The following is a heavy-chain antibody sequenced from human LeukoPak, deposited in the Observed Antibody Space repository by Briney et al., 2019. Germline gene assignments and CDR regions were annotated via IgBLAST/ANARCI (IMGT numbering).Heavy chain of an antibody. CDR2: LYYSGST. D-gene: IGHD1-26*01. Sequence: SDPLSLTRTVSGGSINSYYWRCIRQPPGKRLEWFGYLYYSGSTNYNPSLKSRVTISVDTSKNQFSLKLSSVTAADTAVYYCARHRGGSYYENIYFDYWAREPWSPSPQ. J-gene: IGHJ4*02. CDR1: GGSINSYY. V-gene: IGHV4-59*08. CDR3: ARHRGGSYYENIYFDY.